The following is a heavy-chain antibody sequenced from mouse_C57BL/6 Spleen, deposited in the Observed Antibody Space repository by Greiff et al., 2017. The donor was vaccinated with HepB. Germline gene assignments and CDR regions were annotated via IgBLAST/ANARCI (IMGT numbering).Heavy chain of an antibody. Sequence: QVQLQQSGAELVKPGASVKMSCKASGYTFTSYWITWVKQRPGQGLEWIGDIYPGSGSTNYNEKFKSKATLTVDTSSSTAYMQLSRLTSEDSAVYCGARVYDYGGAWFAYWGQGTLVTVSA. D-gene: IGHD2-4*01. CDR2: IYPGSGST. CDR1: GYTFTSYW. J-gene: IGHJ3*01. CDR3: ARVYDYGGAWFAY. V-gene: IGHV1-55*01.